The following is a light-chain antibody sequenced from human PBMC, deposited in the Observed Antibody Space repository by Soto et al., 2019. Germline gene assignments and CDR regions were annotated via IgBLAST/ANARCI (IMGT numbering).Light chain of an antibody. CDR3: QQRSSWPWT. V-gene: IGKV3-11*01. Sequence: EIVLTQSPANLSLCPGERDSLXCRASQSVSSNFVWFQQRSGQAPRLLIYDASNRAHGSPPRFGGSGSATAFTLTISSLEPEDFAVYYCQQRSSWPWTFGQGTKVDIK. J-gene: IGKJ1*01. CDR1: QSVSSN. CDR2: DAS.